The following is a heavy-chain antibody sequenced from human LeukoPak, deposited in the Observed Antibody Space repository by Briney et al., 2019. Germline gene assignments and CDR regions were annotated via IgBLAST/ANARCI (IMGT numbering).Heavy chain of an antibody. CDR2: INHSGST. V-gene: IGHV4-34*01. CDR3: ARGLDP. Sequence: SETLSLTCAVYGGSFSGYYWSWVRQPPGKGLEWIGEINHSGSTNYNPSLKSRVTISVDTSKNQFSLKLSSVTAADTAVYYCARGLDPWGQGTLVTVSS. J-gene: IGHJ5*02. CDR1: GGSFSGYY.